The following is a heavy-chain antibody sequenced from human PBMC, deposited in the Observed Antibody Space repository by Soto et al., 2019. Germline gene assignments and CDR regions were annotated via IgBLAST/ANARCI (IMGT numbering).Heavy chain of an antibody. Sequence: SPTLSLTCAISGDSVSSNSAAWNWIRHSPSRGLEWLGRTYYRSKWYNDYAVSMRSRITINPDTTKNQFYVQPNYATPEDTAVYHFATWRFDYSGQGTLVTVSS. J-gene: IGHJ4*02. CDR2: TYYRSKWYN. CDR1: GDSVSSNSAA. V-gene: IGHV6-1*01. CDR3: ATWRFDY.